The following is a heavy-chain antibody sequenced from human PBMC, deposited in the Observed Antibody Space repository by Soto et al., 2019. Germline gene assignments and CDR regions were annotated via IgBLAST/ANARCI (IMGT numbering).Heavy chain of an antibody. V-gene: IGHV4-34*01. D-gene: IGHD2-2*01. CDR2: INHSGST. J-gene: IGHJ1*01. CDR1: GGSFSGYY. CDR3: ARARYCTSASCPGYFQH. Sequence: QVQLQQWGAGLLKLSETLSLTCADYGGSFSGYYWSWIRQPPGKELEWIGEINHSGSTNYNQSLKGRVTMSVDTSRNQFSLRLSSVDAADTAVYYCARARYCTSASCPGYFQHWGQGALVTVSS.